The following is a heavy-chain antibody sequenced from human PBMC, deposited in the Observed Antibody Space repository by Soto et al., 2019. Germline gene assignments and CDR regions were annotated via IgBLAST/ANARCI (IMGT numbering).Heavy chain of an antibody. D-gene: IGHD6-6*01. J-gene: IGHJ3*02. CDR3: ARFRAPRRQLISMSFHI. V-gene: IGHV5-10-1*01. CDR2: IDPSDSYT. Sequence: PGESLKISWKGSGYSFTSYWISWVRQMPGKGLEWMGRIDPSDSYTNYSPSFQGHVTISADKSISTAYLQWSSLKASDSAIYYCARFRAPRRQLISMSFHIWGLGTLVTVSS. CDR1: GYSFTSYW.